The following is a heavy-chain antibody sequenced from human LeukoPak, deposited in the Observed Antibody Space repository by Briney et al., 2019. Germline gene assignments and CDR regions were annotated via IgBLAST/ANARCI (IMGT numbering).Heavy chain of an antibody. CDR3: ARRKVVAATYVLDY. J-gene: IGHJ4*02. Sequence: KPSETLSLTCAVYGGSFSGYYWSWIRQPPGKGLEWIGEINHSGSTNYNPSLKSRVTISVDTSKNQFSLKLSSVTAADTAVYYCARRKVVAATYVLDYWGQGTLVTVSS. D-gene: IGHD2-15*01. CDR2: INHSGST. CDR1: GGSFSGYY. V-gene: IGHV4-34*01.